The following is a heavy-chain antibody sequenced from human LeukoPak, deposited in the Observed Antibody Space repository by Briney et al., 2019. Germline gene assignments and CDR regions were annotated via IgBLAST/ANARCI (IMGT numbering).Heavy chain of an antibody. Sequence: PGGSLRLSCAASGFTVSSNYMSWVRQAPGKGLEWVSVIYSGGSTYYADSVKGRFTISRHNSKNTLYLQMNSLRAEDTAVYYCAKGQLGRSWYELPSDYWGQGTLVTVSS. CDR2: IYSGGST. J-gene: IGHJ4*02. CDR1: GFTVSSNY. D-gene: IGHD6-13*01. V-gene: IGHV3-53*04. CDR3: AKGQLGRSWYELPSDY.